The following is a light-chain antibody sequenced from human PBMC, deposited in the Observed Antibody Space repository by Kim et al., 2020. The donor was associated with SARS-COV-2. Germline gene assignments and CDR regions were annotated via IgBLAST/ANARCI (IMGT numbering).Light chain of an antibody. Sequence: LTQPAAVSGSPGQSITISCTGTRNDIGAFNFVSWYQQYPDKAPKLMIYDVAKRPSGISNRFSGSKSGNTASLTVSGLQAEDEADYYCSSYVSDSTYVFGSGTKVTVL. V-gene: IGLV2-14*03. J-gene: IGLJ1*01. CDR1: RNDIGAFNF. CDR2: DVA. CDR3: SSYVSDSTYV.